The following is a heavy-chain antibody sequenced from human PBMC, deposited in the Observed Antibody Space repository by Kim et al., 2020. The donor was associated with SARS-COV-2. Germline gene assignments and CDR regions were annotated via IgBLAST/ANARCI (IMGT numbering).Heavy chain of an antibody. D-gene: IGHD2-15*01. CDR2: IIPIFGTA. CDR3: ARGDIVVVITATPSVVGAFDI. Sequence: SVKVSCKASGGTFSNYAISWVRQAPGQGLEWMGGIIPIFGTANYAQKFQGRVTITADESTSIAYMELSSLRSEDTAVYYCARGDIVVVITATPSVVGAFDIWGQGTMVTVSS. V-gene: IGHV1-69*13. J-gene: IGHJ3*02. CDR1: GGTFSNYA.